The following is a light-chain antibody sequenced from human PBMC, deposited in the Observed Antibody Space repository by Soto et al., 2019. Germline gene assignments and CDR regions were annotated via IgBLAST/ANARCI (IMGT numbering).Light chain of an antibody. CDR3: NSYRSSSALAYV. V-gene: IGLV2-14*01. CDR1: SSDVGGYNA. Sequence: QSVLGQPASVSGSPGQTITISCTGTSSDVGGYNAVSWYQHHPGKAPKLIIYEVTHRPSGVSDRFSASKSGNTASLTISGLQAEDEADYYCNSYRSSSALAYVFGTGTKVTVL. J-gene: IGLJ1*01. CDR2: EVT.